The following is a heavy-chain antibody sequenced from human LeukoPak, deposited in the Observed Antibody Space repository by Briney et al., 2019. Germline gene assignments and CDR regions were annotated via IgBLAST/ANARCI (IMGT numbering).Heavy chain of an antibody. Sequence: PGGSLRLSCAASGFTFSSYWMSWVRQAPGKGLEWVATIKHDGSEDYYLDSVKGRFTISRDNAKSSMWLQMSSLRAEDTAVYYCGRDQTPFYWGQGSLVTVSS. V-gene: IGHV3-7*01. CDR3: GRDQTPFY. CDR2: IKHDGSED. CDR1: GFTFSSYW. D-gene: IGHD2-15*01. J-gene: IGHJ4*02.